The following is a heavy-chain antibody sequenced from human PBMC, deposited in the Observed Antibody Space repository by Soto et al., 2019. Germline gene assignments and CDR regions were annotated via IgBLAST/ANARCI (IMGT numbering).Heavy chain of an antibody. V-gene: IGHV1-18*04. D-gene: IGHD3-3*01. CDR1: VFTSSG. J-gene: IGHJ3*01. CDR2: ISTHNGNT. Sequence: ASVKVSCKASVFTSSGISWVRQAPGQRLEWMGWISTHNGNTIYAQKFQGRVIMTMDTSTTTVYMELRSLRPDDTAVYLCAREGILGLFDAYDLWGQGTMVTV. CDR3: AREGILGLFDAYDL.